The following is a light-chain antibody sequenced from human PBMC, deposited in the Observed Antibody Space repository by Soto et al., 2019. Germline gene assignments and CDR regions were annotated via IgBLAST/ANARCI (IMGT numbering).Light chain of an antibody. CDR1: QTISGT. V-gene: IGKV3-15*01. CDR3: QQYDNWPWT. CDR2: GAS. J-gene: IGKJ1*01. Sequence: EIVMTQSPATLSVSPGGRATLSCRASQTISGTLSWYQQKPGQAPRLLIHGASTRAPGFPARFSGSGSGTDFTLTISSLQSEDFAVYYCQQYDNWPWTFGQGTKVDIK.